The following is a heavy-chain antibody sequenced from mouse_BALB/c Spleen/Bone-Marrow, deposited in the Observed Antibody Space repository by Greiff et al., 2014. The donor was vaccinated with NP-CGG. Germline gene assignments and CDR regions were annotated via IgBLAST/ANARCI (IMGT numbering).Heavy chain of an antibody. J-gene: IGHJ1*01. Sequence: VQLQQSGSELVKPGASVKLSCAASGFNIKDTYMHWVKQRPEQGLEWIGRIDPANGDTKYDPKFQCKATITADTSSNTAYLQLSSLTSEDTAVYYCTRPSFYCGSSYWYFDVWGAGTTVTVSS. CDR2: IDPANGDT. D-gene: IGHD1-1*01. CDR1: GFNIKDTY. V-gene: IGHV14-3*02. CDR3: TRPSFYCGSSYWYFDV.